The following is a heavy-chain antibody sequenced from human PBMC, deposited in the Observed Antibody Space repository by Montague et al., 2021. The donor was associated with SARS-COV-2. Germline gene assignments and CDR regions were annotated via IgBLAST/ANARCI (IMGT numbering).Heavy chain of an antibody. D-gene: IGHD5-12*01. CDR3: GRASGSRQWQRFIFVNGMDV. CDR1: GGSISSSSYY. V-gene: IGHV4-61*02. CDR2: IYPSGST. Sequence: TLSLTCTVSGGSISSSSYYWSWIRQPAGKRLEWIGRIYPSGSTNYSPSLKSRVTISVDTSKNQFSLSLTSVTAADTAVYFCGRASGSRQWQRFIFVNGMDVWGQGTTVTVSS. J-gene: IGHJ6*02.